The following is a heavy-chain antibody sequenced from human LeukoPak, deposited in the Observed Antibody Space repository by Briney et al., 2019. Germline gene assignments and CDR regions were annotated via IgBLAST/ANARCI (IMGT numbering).Heavy chain of an antibody. CDR2: ISYDGSNK. J-gene: IGHJ4*02. D-gene: IGHD6-19*01. CDR1: GFTFSSYA. CDR3: AKAWSSDWYDY. V-gene: IGHV3-30-3*01. Sequence: QTGGSLRLSCAASGFTFSSYAMHWVRQAPGKGLEWVAVISYDGSNKYYADSVKGRFTISRDTSKNTLYLQMNSLRAEDTAVYYCAKAWSSDWYDYWGQGTLVTVSS.